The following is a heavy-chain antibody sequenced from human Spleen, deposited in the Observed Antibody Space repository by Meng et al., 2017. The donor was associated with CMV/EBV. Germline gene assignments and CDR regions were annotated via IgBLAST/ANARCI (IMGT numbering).Heavy chain of an antibody. V-gene: IGHV4-61*01. CDR3: AREHQCDPYGFDI. D-gene: IGHD2-21*01. J-gene: IGHJ3*02. CDR1: GGSISSSSYY. CDR2: VYYSGSS. Sequence: SETLSLTCTVSGGSISSSSYYWGWIRQPPGKGLEWIGYVYYSGSSSYNPSLKSRVTISVDTSKNQFSLNLSSVTAADTAVYYCAREHQCDPYGFDIWGHGTMVTVSS.